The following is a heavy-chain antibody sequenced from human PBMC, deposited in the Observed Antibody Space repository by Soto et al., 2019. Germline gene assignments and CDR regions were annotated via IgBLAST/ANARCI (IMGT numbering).Heavy chain of an antibody. Sequence: EVQLVESGGGLVQPGESLRLSCAASGFTFSSYWMHWVRQAPGKGLVWVSRINSDGSSTSYACSVKGRFTISRDNAKNTLYLQMNSLRAEDTAVYYCVRTSLVVAAATREDYWGQGTLGTVSS. CDR2: INSDGSST. CDR3: VRTSLVVAAATREDY. CDR1: GFTFSSYW. D-gene: IGHD2-15*01. V-gene: IGHV3-74*01. J-gene: IGHJ4*02.